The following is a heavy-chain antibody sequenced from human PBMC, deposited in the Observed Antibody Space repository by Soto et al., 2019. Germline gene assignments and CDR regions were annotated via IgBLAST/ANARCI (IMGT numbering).Heavy chain of an antibody. V-gene: IGHV3-30*03. CDR2: ISYDGSNK. CDR1: GFTFSSYS. J-gene: IGHJ4*02. Sequence: GGSLRLSCAASGFTFSSYSMNWVRQAPGKGLEWVAVISYDGSNKYYADSVKGRFTISRDNSKNTLYLQMNSLRAEDTAVYYCAATPFEQQPSFDYWGQGTLVTVSS. CDR3: AATPFEQQPSFDY. D-gene: IGHD6-13*01.